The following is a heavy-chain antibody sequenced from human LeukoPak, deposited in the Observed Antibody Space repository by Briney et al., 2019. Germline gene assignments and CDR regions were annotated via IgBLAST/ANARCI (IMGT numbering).Heavy chain of an antibody. J-gene: IGHJ6*02. CDR3: ARELGQLWSHYYYYGMDV. V-gene: IGHV3-30-3*01. CDR2: ISYDGSNK. D-gene: IGHD5-18*01. CDR1: GFTFSSYA. Sequence: PGRSLRLSCAASGFTFSSYAMHWVRQAPGKGLEWVAVISYDGSNKYYADSVKGRFTISRDNSKNTLYLQMNSLRAEDTAVYYCARELGQLWSHYYYYGMDVWGQGTTVTVSS.